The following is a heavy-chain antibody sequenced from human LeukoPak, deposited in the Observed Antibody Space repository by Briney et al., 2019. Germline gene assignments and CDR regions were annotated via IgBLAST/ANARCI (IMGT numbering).Heavy chain of an antibody. CDR2: IRSKAYGGTT. CDR3: TRDHYGDYGHLDY. V-gene: IGHV3-49*04. CDR1: GFTFSSYW. J-gene: IGHJ4*02. Sequence: GGSLRLSCVASGFTFSSYWMSWVRQAPGKGLEWVGFIRSKAYGGTTEYAASVKGRFTISRDDSKSIAYLQMNSLKTEDTAVYYCTRDHYGDYGHLDYWGQGTLVTVSS. D-gene: IGHD4-17*01.